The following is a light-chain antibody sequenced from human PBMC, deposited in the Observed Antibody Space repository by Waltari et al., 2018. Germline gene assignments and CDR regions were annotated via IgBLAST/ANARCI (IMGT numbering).Light chain of an antibody. V-gene: IGLV2-11*01. J-gene: IGLJ2*01. Sequence: QSALPQPRSVSGSPGQSVTISCTGTSSDVGGYHYVSWYQQHPGKAPKPLIYDVSKRPSGVPDRFSGSKSGNTASLTISGLQAEDEADYYCCSYAGSYTLVVFGGGTKLTVL. CDR3: CSYAGSYTLVV. CDR2: DVS. CDR1: SSDVGGYHY.